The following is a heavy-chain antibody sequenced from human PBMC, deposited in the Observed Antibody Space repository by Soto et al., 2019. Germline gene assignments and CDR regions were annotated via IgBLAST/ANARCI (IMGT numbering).Heavy chain of an antibody. J-gene: IGHJ6*02. CDR1: GGSISSSSYY. CDR2: IYYSGST. V-gene: IGHV4-39*01. CDR3: ARHLAGRAYYYYYGMDV. Sequence: SSETLSLTCTVSGGSISSSSYYWGWIRQPPGKGLEWIGSIYYSGSTYYNPSLKSRVTISVDTSKNQFSLKLSSVTAADTAVYYCARHLAGRAYYYYYGMDVWGQGTTVTVSS. D-gene: IGHD1-1*01.